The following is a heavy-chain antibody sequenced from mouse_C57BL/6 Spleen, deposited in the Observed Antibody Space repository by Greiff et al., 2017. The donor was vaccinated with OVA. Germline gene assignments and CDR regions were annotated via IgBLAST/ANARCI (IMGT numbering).Heavy chain of an antibody. CDR1: GYTFTSYW. J-gene: IGHJ3*01. CDR3: ARSDYGYDGVAY. V-gene: IGHV1-55*01. Sequence: VQLQQPGAELVKPGASVKMSCKASGYTFTSYWITWVKQRPGQGLEWIGDIYPGSGSTNYNEKFKSKATLTVDTSSSTAYMQLSSLTSEDSAVYYCARSDYGYDGVAYWGQGTLVTVSA. D-gene: IGHD2-2*01. CDR2: IYPGSGST.